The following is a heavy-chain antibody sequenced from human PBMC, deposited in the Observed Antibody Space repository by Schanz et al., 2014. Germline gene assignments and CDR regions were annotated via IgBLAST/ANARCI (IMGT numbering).Heavy chain of an antibody. CDR3: ARGGGPEDVFDI. Sequence: QVQVVQSGAEVKKPGSSVKVSCTASGGTFSSYTISWIRQAPGQGLEWMGRIIPVLAIADYAQKFQGRVTITADKSTSTASMELSSLRSDDTAVYYCARGGGPEDVFDIWGQGTILTVSS. CDR2: IIPVLAIA. D-gene: IGHD5-12*01. CDR1: GGTFSSYT. J-gene: IGHJ3*02. V-gene: IGHV1-69*04.